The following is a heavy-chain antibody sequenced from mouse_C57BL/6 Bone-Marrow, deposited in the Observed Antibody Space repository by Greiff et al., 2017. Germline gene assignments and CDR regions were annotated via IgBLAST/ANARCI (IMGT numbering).Heavy chain of an antibody. CDR1: GYTFTSSW. V-gene: IGHV1-61*01. CDR3: ARSDGYPIFDY. CDR2: IYPSDSET. J-gene: IGHJ2*01. Sequence: QVQLQQPGAELVRPGSSVKLSCKASGYTFTSSWMDWVKQRPGQGLEWIGNIYPSDSETHYNQKFKDKATLTVDKSSSTAYMQLSSLTSEDSAVDYCARSDGYPIFDYWGQGTTLTVSA. D-gene: IGHD2-3*01.